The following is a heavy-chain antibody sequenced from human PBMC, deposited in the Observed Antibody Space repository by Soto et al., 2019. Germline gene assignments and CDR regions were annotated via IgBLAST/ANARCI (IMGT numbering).Heavy chain of an antibody. Sequence: EVQLVESGGGLVQPGRSLRLSCAASGFTFDDYAMHWVQQAPGKGLEWVSGINWGGGNIYYADSVKGRFAISRDSAKNSLYLQMNSLRPEDTALYYCARAPSRNSGWFYFDYWGQGTLVTVSS. D-gene: IGHD6-19*01. CDR2: INWGGGNI. CDR3: ARAPSRNSGWFYFDY. V-gene: IGHV3-9*01. J-gene: IGHJ4*02. CDR1: GFTFDDYA.